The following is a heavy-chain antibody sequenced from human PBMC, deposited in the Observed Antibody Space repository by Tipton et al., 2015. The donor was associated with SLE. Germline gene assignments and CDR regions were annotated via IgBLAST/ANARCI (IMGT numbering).Heavy chain of an antibody. CDR1: GFTFSSSA. V-gene: IGHV3-23*01. J-gene: IGHJ4*02. CDR2: ISGFGGST. Sequence: SLRLSCVASGFTFSSSAMSWVRQAPGKGLDWVSSISGFGGSTYYADSLKGRFIISRDNSKNTLYLQMNSLRAEDTAVYYCAKIPSLYSAPTHWGQGTLVTVSS. D-gene: IGHD2-15*01. CDR3: AKIPSLYSAPTH.